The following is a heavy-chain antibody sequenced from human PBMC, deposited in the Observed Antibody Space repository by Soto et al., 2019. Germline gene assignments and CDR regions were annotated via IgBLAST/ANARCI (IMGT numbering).Heavy chain of an antibody. CDR1: GGTFSSYA. J-gene: IGHJ4*02. CDR2: IIPIFGTA. V-gene: IGHV1-69*13. D-gene: IGHD3-3*01. Sequence: SVKVSCKASGGTFSSYAISWVRQAPGQGLEWMGGIIPIFGTANYAQKFQGRVTITADESTSTAYMELSSLRSEDTAVYYCARAGTKDFWSGYLFDYWGQGTLVTVSS. CDR3: ARAGTKDFWSGYLFDY.